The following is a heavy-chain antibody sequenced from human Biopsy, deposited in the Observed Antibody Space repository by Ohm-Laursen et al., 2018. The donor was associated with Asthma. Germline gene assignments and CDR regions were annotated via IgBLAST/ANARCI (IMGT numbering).Heavy chain of an antibody. V-gene: IGHV3-9*01. CDR3: VKDIRLQLWGFDS. CDR2: VSWNSGSI. J-gene: IGHJ4*02. CDR1: GFSFSDYY. D-gene: IGHD6-13*01. Sequence: SLRLSCAASGFSFSDYYMTWMRQAPGKGLEWVSGVSWNSGSIDYADSVKGRFTISRDNAKNSLYLQMNSLRGADTALYYCVKDIRLQLWGFDSWGQGTLVTVSS.